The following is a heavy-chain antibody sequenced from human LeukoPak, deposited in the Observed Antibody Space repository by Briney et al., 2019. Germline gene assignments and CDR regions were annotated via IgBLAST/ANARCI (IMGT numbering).Heavy chain of an antibody. CDR2: ISYDGSNK. D-gene: IGHD2-2*01. V-gene: IGHV3-30*04. CDR1: GFTFSSYA. Sequence: GGSLRLSCAASGFTFSSYAMHWVRQAPGKGLEWVAVISYDGSNKYYADSVKGRFTISRDNSKNTLYLQMNSLRAEDTAVYYCARVNAPAQGKIALNFDYWGQGTLVTVSS. J-gene: IGHJ4*02. CDR3: ARVNAPAQGKIALNFDY.